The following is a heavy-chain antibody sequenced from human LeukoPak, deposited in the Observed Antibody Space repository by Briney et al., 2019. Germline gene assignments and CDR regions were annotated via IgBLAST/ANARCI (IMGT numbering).Heavy chain of an antibody. V-gene: IGHV1-2*02. Sequence: ASVKVSCKASGYTFTCYYMHWVRQAPGQGLEWMGWINPNSGGTNYAQKFQGRVTMTRDTSISTAYMELSRLRSDDTAVYYCARVDTPRALYDYWGQGTLVTVSS. CDR2: INPNSGGT. J-gene: IGHJ4*02. D-gene: IGHD5-18*01. CDR3: ARVDTPRALYDY. CDR1: GYTFTCYY.